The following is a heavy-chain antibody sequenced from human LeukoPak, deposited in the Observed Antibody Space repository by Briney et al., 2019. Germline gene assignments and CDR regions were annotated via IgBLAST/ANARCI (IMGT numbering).Heavy chain of an antibody. J-gene: IGHJ4*02. CDR3: AKVSSCTRDCY. CDR2: ISGSGGST. V-gene: IGHV3-23*01. CDR1: GFPFSSYA. Sequence: GSLPLSCVASGFPFSSYAMSWVRPAPGKGREWVSAISGSGGSTYYAASVKGRFTLSRYNSKNTLSLQMNSLRPADTAVYFCAKVSSCTRDCYWGQGTRVTVSS. D-gene: IGHD6-13*01.